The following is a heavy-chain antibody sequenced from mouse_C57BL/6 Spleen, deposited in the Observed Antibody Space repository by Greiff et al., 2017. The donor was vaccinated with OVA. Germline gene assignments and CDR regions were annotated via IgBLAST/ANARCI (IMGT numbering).Heavy chain of an antibody. CDR3: ARGGSSYPAWFAY. D-gene: IGHD1-1*01. J-gene: IGHJ3*01. CDR2: ISYSGST. V-gene: IGHV3-1*01. Sequence: VQLKQSGPGMVKPSQSLSLTCTVTGYSITSGYDWHWIRHFPGNKLEWMGYISYSGSTNYNPSLKSRISITHDTSKNHFFLKLNSVTTEDTATYYCARGGSSYPAWFAYWGQGTLVTVSA. CDR1: GYSITSGYD.